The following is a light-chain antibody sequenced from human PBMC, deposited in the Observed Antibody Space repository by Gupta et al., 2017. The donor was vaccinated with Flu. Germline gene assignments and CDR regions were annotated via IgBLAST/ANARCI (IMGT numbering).Light chain of an antibody. Sequence: QSVLTQPPSVSAAPGQKVTISCSERTSNIGANYVSWYQQLPGTAPRLLIYENNKRPSGIPDRFSGSKSGTSATLGITELQTGDEADYYCGTWDNSLNFARVFGGGTTLTVL. CDR3: GTWDNSLNFARV. CDR2: ENN. V-gene: IGLV1-51*02. CDR1: TSNIGANY. J-gene: IGLJ3*02.